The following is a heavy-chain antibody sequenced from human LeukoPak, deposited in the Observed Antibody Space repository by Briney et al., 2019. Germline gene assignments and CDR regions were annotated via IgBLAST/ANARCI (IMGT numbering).Heavy chain of an antibody. D-gene: IGHD3-22*01. Sequence: SLKVSCKASGYTFTDYGISWVRQAPGQGLEWMGWISTYNDNTNYAQKLQGRVAMTTDTTTSTAYMELRGLRSDDTAVYYCARDCSRNGYYCYWGQGTLVTVSS. J-gene: IGHJ4*02. CDR3: ARDCSRNGYYCY. V-gene: IGHV1-18*01. CDR2: ISTYNDNT. CDR1: GYTFTDYG.